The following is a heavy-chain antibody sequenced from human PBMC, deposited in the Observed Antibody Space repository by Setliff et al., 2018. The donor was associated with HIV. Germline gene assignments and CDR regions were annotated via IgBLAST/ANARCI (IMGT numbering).Heavy chain of an antibody. CDR1: GGSLDSGNYY. V-gene: IGHV4-61*02. CDR2: ASPSGSS. Sequence: PSETLSLTCTISGGSLDSGNYYWSWIRQPAGKGLEWIGRASPSGSSNCSPSLKSRVSISIDTSKQFSLNVRSLTAADTAVYYCARSNSGSGTGRGYYYHMDVWGKGTTVTVSS. CDR3: ARSNSGSGTGRGYYYHMDV. D-gene: IGHD3-9*01. J-gene: IGHJ6*03.